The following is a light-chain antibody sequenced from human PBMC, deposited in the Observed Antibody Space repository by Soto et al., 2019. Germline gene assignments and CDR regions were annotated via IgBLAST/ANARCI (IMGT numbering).Light chain of an antibody. CDR1: SSDVGGYNY. CDR3: SSYTSSSGGV. V-gene: IGLV2-14*01. Sequence: QSALTQPASVSGSPGQSITISCPGTSSDVGGYNYVSWYQQHPGKAPKLMIYDVSNRPSGVSNPFSGSKSGNTASLTISGLEDEDEADYYCSSYTSSSGGVFGTGTKLTVL. J-gene: IGLJ1*01. CDR2: DVS.